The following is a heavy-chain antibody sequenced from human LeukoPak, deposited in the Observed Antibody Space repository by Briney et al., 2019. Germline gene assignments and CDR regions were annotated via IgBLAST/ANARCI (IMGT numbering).Heavy chain of an antibody. D-gene: IGHD4-17*01. V-gene: IGHV4-59*01. CDR1: GGSISSYY. Sequence: SETLSLTCTVSGGSISSYYWSWIRQPPGKGLEWIGDIYYSGSTNYNPSLKSRVTISVDTSKNQFSLKLSSVTAADTAVYYCAREGQYGDYARFDPWGQGTLVTVSS. CDR2: IYYSGST. CDR3: AREGQYGDYARFDP. J-gene: IGHJ5*02.